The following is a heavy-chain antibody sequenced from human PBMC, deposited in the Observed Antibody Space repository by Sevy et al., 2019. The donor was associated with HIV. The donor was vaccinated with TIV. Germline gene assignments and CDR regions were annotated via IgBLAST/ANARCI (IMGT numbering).Heavy chain of an antibody. CDR3: ASMPRYCSSSSCYDALYYYYYGLDV. CDR2: FTGSGGST. Sequence: GSLRLSCAASGFTFSTYAMSWVRQAPGKGLEWVSTFTGSGGSTYYADSVKGRFTVSRDNSKNTLYLQMNSLRAEDTAVYYCASMPRYCSSSSCYDALYYYYYGLDVWGQGTTVTVSS. J-gene: IGHJ6*02. D-gene: IGHD2-2*01. V-gene: IGHV3-23*01. CDR1: GFTFSTYA.